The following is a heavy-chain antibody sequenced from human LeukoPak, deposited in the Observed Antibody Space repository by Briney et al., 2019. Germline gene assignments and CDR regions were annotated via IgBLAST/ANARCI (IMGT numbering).Heavy chain of an antibody. CDR1: GGSISSSNW. D-gene: IGHD5-12*01. Sequence: SGTLSLTCAVSGGSISSSNWWSWVRQPPGKGLGWIGEIYHSGSTNYNPSLKSRVTISVDKFKNQFSLKLSSVTAADTAVYYCASSWISNRPFDHWGQGTLVTVSS. CDR2: IYHSGST. CDR3: ASSWISNRPFDH. J-gene: IGHJ4*02. V-gene: IGHV4-4*02.